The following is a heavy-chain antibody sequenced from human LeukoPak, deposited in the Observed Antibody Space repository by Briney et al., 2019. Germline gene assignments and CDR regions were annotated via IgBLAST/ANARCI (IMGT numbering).Heavy chain of an antibody. CDR1: GGSFSTHY. Sequence: SETLSLTCAVSGGSFSTHYWSWIRQPPGKGLEWIGEINHSGSTNFNPSLKSRVAISVDTSKNQFSLKLSSVTAADTAVYYCARGRRSSSLNYWGQGTLVTVSS. CDR3: ARGRRSSSLNY. D-gene: IGHD6-13*01. J-gene: IGHJ4*02. CDR2: INHSGST. V-gene: IGHV4-34*01.